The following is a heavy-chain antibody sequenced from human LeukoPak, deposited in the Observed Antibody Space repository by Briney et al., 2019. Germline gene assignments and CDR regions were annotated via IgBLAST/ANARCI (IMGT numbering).Heavy chain of an antibody. CDR1: GGTFSSYT. D-gene: IGHD2-21*02. Sequence: ASVKVSCKASGGTFSSYTISWVRQAPGQGLEWMGRITPILGIANYAQKFQGRVTITADKSTSTAYMELSSLRSEDTAVYYCARDEVVTATDAFDIWGQGTMVTVSS. J-gene: IGHJ3*02. CDR2: ITPILGIA. CDR3: ARDEVVTATDAFDI. V-gene: IGHV1-69*04.